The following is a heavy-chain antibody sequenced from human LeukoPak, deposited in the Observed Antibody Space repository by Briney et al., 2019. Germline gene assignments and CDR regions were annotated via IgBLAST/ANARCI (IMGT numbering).Heavy chain of an antibody. V-gene: IGHV1-2*02. Sequence: ASVKVSCKASGYTFTGYYMHWVRQAPGQGLEWMGWINPNSGGTNYAQKFQGRVTITADKSTSTAYMELSSLRSEDTAMYYCARRYCTNGVCYHDRGAFDIWGQGTMVTVSS. D-gene: IGHD2-8*01. J-gene: IGHJ3*02. CDR1: GYTFTGYY. CDR2: INPNSGGT. CDR3: ARRYCTNGVCYHDRGAFDI.